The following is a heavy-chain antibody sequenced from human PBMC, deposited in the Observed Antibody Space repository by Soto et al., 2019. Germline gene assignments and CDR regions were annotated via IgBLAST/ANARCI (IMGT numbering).Heavy chain of an antibody. CDR1: GFTFSSYG. V-gene: IGHV3-33*01. D-gene: IGHD1-7*01. CDR3: ARDRNWNYVENAFDI. CDR2: IWYDGSNK. Sequence: QVQLVESGGGVVQPGRSLRLSCAASGFTFSSYGMHWVRQAPGKGLEWVAVIWYDGSNKYYADSVKGRFTISRDNSTNTLYLQMNSLRAEDTAVYYCARDRNWNYVENAFDIWGQGTMVTVSS. J-gene: IGHJ3*02.